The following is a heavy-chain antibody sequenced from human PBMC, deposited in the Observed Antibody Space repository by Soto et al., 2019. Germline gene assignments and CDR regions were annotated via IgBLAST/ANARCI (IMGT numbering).Heavy chain of an antibody. V-gene: IGHV3-23*01. CDR1: GFTFSSYA. CDR2: ISGSGGST. J-gene: IGHJ4*02. Sequence: GGSLRLSCAASGFTFSSYAMSWVRQAPGKGMEWVSAISGSGGSTYYADSVKGRFTISRDNSKNTLYLQMNSLRAEDTAVYYCAKEYYDILTGFLSSYSFDYWGQGTLVTVSS. CDR3: AKEYYDILTGFLSSYSFDY. D-gene: IGHD3-9*01.